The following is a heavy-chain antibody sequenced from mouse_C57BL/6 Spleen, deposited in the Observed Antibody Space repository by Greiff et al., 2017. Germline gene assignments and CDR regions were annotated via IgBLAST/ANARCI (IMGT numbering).Heavy chain of an antibody. D-gene: IGHD1-1*01. V-gene: IGHV5-6*01. J-gene: IGHJ4*01. Sequence: EVQRVESGGDLVKPGGSLKLSCAASGFTFSSYGMSWVRQTPDKRLEWVATISSGGSYTYYPDSVKGRFTIARDNANNTLYLQMSRLKSEDTAMYYCARRGYYGSSLSYAMDYWGQGTSVTVSS. CDR1: GFTFSSYG. CDR3: ARRGYYGSSLSYAMDY. CDR2: ISSGGSYT.